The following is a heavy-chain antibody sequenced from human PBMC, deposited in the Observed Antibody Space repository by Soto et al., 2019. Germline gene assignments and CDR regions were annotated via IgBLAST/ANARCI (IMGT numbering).Heavy chain of an antibody. CDR1: GFTFSSYW. Sequence: GGSLRLSCEASGFTFSSYWMHWVRQAPGKGLVWVSRIYNDGSRTAYADSVKGRFTISRDNAKNTLYLQMNSLRDEDTAVYYCASPSSIAVADPFDYWGQGTLVTVSS. D-gene: IGHD6-19*01. J-gene: IGHJ4*02. CDR2: IYNDGSRT. V-gene: IGHV3-74*01. CDR3: ASPSSIAVADPFDY.